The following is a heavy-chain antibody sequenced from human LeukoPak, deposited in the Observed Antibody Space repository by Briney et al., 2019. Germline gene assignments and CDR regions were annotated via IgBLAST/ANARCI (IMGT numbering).Heavy chain of an antibody. Sequence: QPGGSLRLSCAASGFTFSSYEMNWVRQAPGKGLEWVSYISSSGSSIYYADSVKGRFTISRDNAKNSLYLQMNSLRAEDTAVYYCARGPGIAADGKKYYFAYRGQGTLVTVSS. CDR2: ISSSGSSI. CDR1: GFTFSSYE. V-gene: IGHV3-48*03. CDR3: ARGPGIAADGKKYYFAY. J-gene: IGHJ4*02. D-gene: IGHD6-13*01.